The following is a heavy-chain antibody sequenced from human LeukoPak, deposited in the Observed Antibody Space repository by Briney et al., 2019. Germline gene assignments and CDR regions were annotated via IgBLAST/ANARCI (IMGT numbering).Heavy chain of an antibody. CDR2: ISSSATYI. Sequence: GGSLRLSCGSSGFTFSSYTMNWVRQAPGKGLEWVASISSSATYIYYADSVRGRFTISRDDAKKSVFLHMNSLRAEDTAVYFCATWDDYGDFVAFEYWGQGTLVTVSS. D-gene: IGHD4-17*01. J-gene: IGHJ4*02. V-gene: IGHV3-21*01. CDR1: GFTFSSYT. CDR3: ATWDDYGDFVAFEY.